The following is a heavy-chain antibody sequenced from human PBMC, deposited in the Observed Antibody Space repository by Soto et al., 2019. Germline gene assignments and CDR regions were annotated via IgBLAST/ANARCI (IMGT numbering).Heavy chain of an antibody. Sequence: QVQLVQSGAEVMKPGSSVKVSCQASGGTFRSYPFSWVEQAPGQGLEWMGGIVPLFGTTNDAKFFQGRVTISGDEATSTVYIELSSPRAEGSAMYYCARDGDVASTRPRGALDLWGQGTVLTVSS. V-gene: IGHV1-69*01. CDR1: GGTFRSYP. D-gene: IGHD6-6*01. CDR3: ARDGDVASTRPRGALDL. J-gene: IGHJ3*01. CDR2: IVPLFGTT.